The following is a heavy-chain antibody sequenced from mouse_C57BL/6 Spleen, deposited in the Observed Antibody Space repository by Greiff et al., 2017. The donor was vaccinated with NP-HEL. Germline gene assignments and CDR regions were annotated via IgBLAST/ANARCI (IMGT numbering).Heavy chain of an antibody. J-gene: IGHJ2*01. Sequence: QVQLQQSGAELVRPGTSVKVSCKASGYAFTNYLIEWVKQRPGQGLEWIGVINPGSGGTNYNEKFKGKATLTADKSSSTAYMQLSSLTSEDSAVYFCARPFMDYGSSYSYYFDYWGQGTTLTVSS. CDR1: GYAFTNYL. D-gene: IGHD1-1*01. V-gene: IGHV1-54*01. CDR3: ARPFMDYGSSYSYYFDY. CDR2: INPGSGGT.